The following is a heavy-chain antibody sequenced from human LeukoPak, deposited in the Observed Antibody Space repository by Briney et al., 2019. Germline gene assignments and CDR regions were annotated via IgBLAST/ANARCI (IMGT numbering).Heavy chain of an antibody. CDR3: ARGDGENWFDP. J-gene: IGHJ5*02. D-gene: IGHD3-10*01. V-gene: IGHV1-18*04. Sequence: ASVTVSFKASGYTFTSYGISWVRQAPGQGLEWMGCISAYNGNTNYAQKLQGRVTMTTDTSTSTAYMGLRSLRSDDTAVYYCARGDGENWFDPWGQGTLVTVSS. CDR1: GYTFTSYG. CDR2: ISAYNGNT.